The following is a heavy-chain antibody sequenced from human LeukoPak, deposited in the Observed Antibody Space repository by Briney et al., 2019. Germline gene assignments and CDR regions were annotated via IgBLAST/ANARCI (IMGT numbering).Heavy chain of an antibody. CDR2: ISAYNGNT. V-gene: IGHV1-18*01. Sequence: GASVKVSCKASGYTFTSYGISWVRQAPGQGLEWMGWISAYNGNTNYAQKLQGRVTMTTDTSTSTAYMELRSLRSDDTAVYYCARDSVGIAAPPHFDYWGQGTLVTVSS. CDR3: ARDSVGIAAPPHFDY. CDR1: GYTFTSYG. D-gene: IGHD6-6*01. J-gene: IGHJ4*02.